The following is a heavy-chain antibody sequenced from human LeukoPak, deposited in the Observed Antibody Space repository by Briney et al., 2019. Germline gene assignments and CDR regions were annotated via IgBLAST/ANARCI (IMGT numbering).Heavy chain of an antibody. Sequence: SETLSLTCTVSGGSLSSYYWSWIRQPPGRGLEWIGYIYYSGSTNYNPSLESRVTISVDTSKNQFSLKLSSVTAADTAVYYCARQMDTAMVTGHYYYYMDVWGKGTTVTVSS. D-gene: IGHD5-18*01. CDR2: IYYSGST. J-gene: IGHJ6*03. V-gene: IGHV4-59*08. CDR1: GGSLSSYY. CDR3: ARQMDTAMVTGHYYYYMDV.